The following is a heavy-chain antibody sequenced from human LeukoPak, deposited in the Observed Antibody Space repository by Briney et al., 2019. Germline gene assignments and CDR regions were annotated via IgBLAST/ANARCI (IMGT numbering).Heavy chain of an antibody. CDR3: ARDAASNVDTAYYFDY. J-gene: IGHJ4*02. CDR1: GFTFSSYA. Sequence: PGGSLRLSCAASGFTFSSYAMSWVRQAPGKGLEWVSAISGSGGSTYYADSVKGRFTISRDNSKNTLYLQMNSLRAEDTAVYYCARDAASNVDTAYYFDYWGQGTLVTVSS. CDR2: ISGSGGST. D-gene: IGHD5-18*01. V-gene: IGHV3-23*01.